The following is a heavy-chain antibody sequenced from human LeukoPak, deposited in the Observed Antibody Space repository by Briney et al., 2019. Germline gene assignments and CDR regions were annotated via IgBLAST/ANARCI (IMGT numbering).Heavy chain of an antibody. CDR2: IYYSGST. CDR3: ARDNENLFDY. V-gene: IGHV4-59*01. J-gene: IGHJ4*02. D-gene: IGHD1-1*01. Sequence: SETLSLTCTVSGGSISSYYWSWIRQPPRKGLEWIGYIYYSGSTNYNPSLKSRVTISVDTSKNQFSLKLSSVTAADTAVYYCARDNENLFDYWGQGTLVTVSS. CDR1: GGSISSYY.